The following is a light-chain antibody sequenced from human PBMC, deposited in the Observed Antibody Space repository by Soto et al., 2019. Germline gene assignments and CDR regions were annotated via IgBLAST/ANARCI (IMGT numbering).Light chain of an antibody. CDR2: EVN. CDR3: SSHTTASTRV. J-gene: IGLJ1*01. Sequence: SVLTQPAPLSGSPGQSITISCTGTSSDIDAYDYVSWFQQHPGKAPKLMISEVNNRPSGVSNRFSGSKSGNTASLTISGLQPEDEADYYCSSHTTASTRVFGTGTKVTGL. CDR1: SSDIDAYDY. V-gene: IGLV2-14*01.